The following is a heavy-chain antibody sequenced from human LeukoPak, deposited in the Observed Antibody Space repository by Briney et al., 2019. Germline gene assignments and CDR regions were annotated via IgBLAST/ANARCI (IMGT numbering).Heavy chain of an antibody. CDR1: TLSLTSHS. Sequence: SVKVSCKAPTLSLTSHSISCVLQAPGQGLEWMGGIIPLSATANYAQKFQGRVTLTADKSTSTAYMEMSSLIYEDTAVYDSTNARLSDILHDYYFMGYFDYWGQGTLVTVSS. CDR2: IIPLSATA. D-gene: IGHD3-9*01. J-gene: IGHJ4*02. V-gene: IGHV1-69*06. CDR3: TNARLSDILHDYYFMGYFDY.